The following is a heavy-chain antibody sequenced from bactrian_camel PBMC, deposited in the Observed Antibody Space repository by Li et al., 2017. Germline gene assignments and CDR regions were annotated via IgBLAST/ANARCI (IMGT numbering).Heavy chain of an antibody. CDR2: IINRGGTT. J-gene: IGHJ4*01. CDR1: GFTFSSYD. CDR3: AARKVARGSHFSLGRAPALRRDEYNF. V-gene: IGHV3S40*01. D-gene: IGHD2*01. Sequence: VQLVESGGGLVQPGGSLRLSCAASGFTFSSYDMSWVRQAPGKGLEWVSIINRGGTTYYADSMKGRFTISQDNAKNTLYLQMNVLRPEDTAMYYCAARKVARGSHFSLGRAPALRRDEYNFWGQGTQVTVS.